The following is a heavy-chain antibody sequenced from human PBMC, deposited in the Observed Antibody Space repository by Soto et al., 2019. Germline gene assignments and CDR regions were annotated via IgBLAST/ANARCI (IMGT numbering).Heavy chain of an antibody. CDR3: ARQADFWSGGGGFDP. V-gene: IGHV4-39*01. CDR1: GGSISSRNYY. J-gene: IGHJ5*02. CDR2: IYYNGFT. D-gene: IGHD3-3*01. Sequence: QLQLQESGPGLVKPLETLSLICTVSGGSISSRNYYWGWIRQPPGKGLEWIGSIYYNGFTYYNPSLKCRVTISVDTSKNQFSLRLNSVTAADPAVYYCARQADFWSGGGGFDPLGQGTLVTVSS.